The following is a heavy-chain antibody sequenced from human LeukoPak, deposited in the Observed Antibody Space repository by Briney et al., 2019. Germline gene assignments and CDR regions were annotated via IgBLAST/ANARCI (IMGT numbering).Heavy chain of an antibody. Sequence: GGSLRLSCAASGFTVSSNYMSWVRQAPGKGLEWVSIIYSGGGTYYADSVRGRFTISRDNSKNTLYLQMNSLRAEDTAVYYYAKDQYCTSTSCYVGYWGQGTLVTVSS. CDR2: IYSGGGT. J-gene: IGHJ4*02. CDR1: GFTVSSNY. D-gene: IGHD2-2*01. CDR3: AKDQYCTSTSCYVGY. V-gene: IGHV3-53*01.